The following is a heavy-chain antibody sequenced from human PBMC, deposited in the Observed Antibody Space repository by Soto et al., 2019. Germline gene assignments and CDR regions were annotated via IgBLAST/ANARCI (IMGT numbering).Heavy chain of an antibody. CDR3: ARDYHYDILTGYYHYYGMDV. D-gene: IGHD3-9*01. Sequence: GGSLRLSCAASGFTVSSNYMSWVRQAPGKGLEWVSVIYSGGSTYYADSVKGRFTISRDNSKNTLYLQMNSLRAEDTAVYYCARDYHYDILTGYYHYYGMDVWGQGTTVTVSS. CDR1: GFTVSSNY. J-gene: IGHJ6*02. CDR2: IYSGGST. V-gene: IGHV3-66*01.